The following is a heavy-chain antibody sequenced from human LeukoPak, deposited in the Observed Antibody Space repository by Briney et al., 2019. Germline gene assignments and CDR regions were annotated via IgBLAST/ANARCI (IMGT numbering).Heavy chain of an antibody. D-gene: IGHD3-22*01. J-gene: IGHJ3*01. Sequence: ASVKVSCTASGGTFSSYAISWVRQAPGQGLEWMGGIVPIFGTANYAQKFQGRVTTTADESTRTAHLELSSLRSEDTAVPYCARGLYCYDSSGYYHDAFDVWGQGTMVTVSS. CDR1: GGTFSSYA. V-gene: IGHV1-69*13. CDR2: IVPIFGTA. CDR3: ARGLYCYDSSGYYHDAFDV.